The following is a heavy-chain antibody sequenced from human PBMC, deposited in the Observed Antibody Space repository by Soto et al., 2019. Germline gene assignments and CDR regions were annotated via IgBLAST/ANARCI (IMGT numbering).Heavy chain of an antibody. V-gene: IGHV4-30-4*01. CDR3: ASPGYSSGWAFDN. D-gene: IGHD6-19*01. Sequence: QVQLQESGPGLVKPSQTLSLTCTVSGGSISSGHYYWSWIRQPPGKGLEWIGYIYYRGSTYYNPSLKSRVTISVDTYKNQFSLKLSSVTAADTAVYYCASPGYSSGWAFDNWGQGTLVTVSS. J-gene: IGHJ4*02. CDR2: IYYRGST. CDR1: GGSISSGHYY.